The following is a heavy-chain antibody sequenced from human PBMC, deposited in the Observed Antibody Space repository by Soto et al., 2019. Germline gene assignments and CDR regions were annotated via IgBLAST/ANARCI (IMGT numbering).Heavy chain of an antibody. D-gene: IGHD3-10*02. CDR2: IYYSGST. J-gene: IGHJ4*02. CDR3: ARGGYVLGADY. CDR1: GGSISSGGYY. V-gene: IGHV4-31*03. Sequence: SETLSLTCTVSGGSISSGGYYWSWIRQHPGKGLEWIGYIYYSGSTYYNPSLKSRVTISVDTSKNQFSLKLSSVTAADTAVYYCARGGYVLGADYWGQGTLVTVSS.